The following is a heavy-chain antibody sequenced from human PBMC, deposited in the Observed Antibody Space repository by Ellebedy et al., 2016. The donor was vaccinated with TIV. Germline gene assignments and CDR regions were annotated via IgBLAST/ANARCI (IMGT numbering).Heavy chain of an antibody. V-gene: IGHV1-18*01. CDR2: ISAYNGNT. D-gene: IGHD3-10*01. CDR3: ARAGRGYYFDY. CDR1: GGTFSSYA. Sequence: ASVKVSCXASGGTFSSYAISWVRQAPGQGLEWMGWISAYNGNTNYAQKLQGRVTMTTDTSTSTAYMELRSLRSDDTAVYYCARAGRGYYFDYWGQGTLVTVSS. J-gene: IGHJ4*02.